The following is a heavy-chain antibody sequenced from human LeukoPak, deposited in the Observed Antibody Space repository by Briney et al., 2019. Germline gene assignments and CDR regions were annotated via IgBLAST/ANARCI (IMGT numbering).Heavy chain of an antibody. CDR2: INHSGST. CDR3: ARRDIVATIY. D-gene: IGHD5-12*01. CDR1: GGSFSGYY. J-gene: IGHJ4*02. Sequence: SETLSLTCAVYGGSFSGYYWSWIRQPPGKGLEWIGEINHSGSTNYNPSLKSRVTISVDTSKNQFSLKLSSVTAADTAVYYCARRDIVATIYWGQGTLVTVSS. V-gene: IGHV4-34*01.